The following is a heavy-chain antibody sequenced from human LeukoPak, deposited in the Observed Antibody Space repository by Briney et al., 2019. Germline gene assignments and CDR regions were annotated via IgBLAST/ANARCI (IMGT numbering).Heavy chain of an antibody. D-gene: IGHD6-6*01. CDR2: IYYSGST. CDR1: GGSISSYY. V-gene: IGHV4-59*01. CDR3: ATEYSSFTNWFDP. J-gene: IGHJ5*02. Sequence: SETLSLTCTVSGGSISSYYWSWMRQPPGKGLEGIGCIYYSGSTNYNPSLKSRVTISVDTSKNQFSLKLSSVTAADTAVYYCATEYSSFTNWFDPWGQGTLVTVSS.